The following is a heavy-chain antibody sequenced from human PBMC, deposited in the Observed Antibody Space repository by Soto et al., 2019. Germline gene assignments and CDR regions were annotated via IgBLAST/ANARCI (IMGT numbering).Heavy chain of an antibody. CDR1: GFTFSSYN. J-gene: IGHJ4*02. V-gene: IGHV3-21*01. D-gene: IGHD3-22*01. CDR3: ASHPRDSSGYWYYFDY. Sequence: EVQLVESGGGLVKPGGSLRLSCAASGFTFSSYNMNWVRQAPGKGLEWVSSISSSSSYIYYADSVKGRFTISRDNAKNSPELQMNSLRAEDTAVYYCASHPRDSSGYWYYFDYWGQGTLVTVSS. CDR2: ISSSSSYI.